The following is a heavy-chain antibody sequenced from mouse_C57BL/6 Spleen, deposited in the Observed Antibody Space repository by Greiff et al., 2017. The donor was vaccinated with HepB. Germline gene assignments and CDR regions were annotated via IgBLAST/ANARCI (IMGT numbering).Heavy chain of an antibody. V-gene: IGHV1-7*01. J-gene: IGHJ4*01. CDR2: INPSSGYT. D-gene: IGHD1-1*01. CDR1: GYTFTSYW. Sequence: QVQLQQSGAELAKPGASVKLSCKASGYTFTSYWMHWVKQRPGQGLEWIGYINPSSGYTKYNQKLKNKATLTADKSSSTAYMQLSSLTYEDSAVYYCARDVSYGYSAMEYTGQKASVSVSS. CDR3: ARDVSYGYSAMEY.